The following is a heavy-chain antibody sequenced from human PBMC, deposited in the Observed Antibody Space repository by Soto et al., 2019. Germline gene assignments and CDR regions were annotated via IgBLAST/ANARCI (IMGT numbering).Heavy chain of an antibody. D-gene: IGHD3-22*01. V-gene: IGHV1-58*01. CDR1: GFTFTSSA. J-gene: IGHJ6*02. Sequence: SVKVSCKASGFTFTSSAVQWVRQARGQRLEWIGWIVVGSGNTNYAQKFQERVTITRDMSTSTAYMELSSLRSEDTAVYYCAAGAQGNYDSSGYYYSADRDYHYGMAVWGQGTTVTVSS. CDR2: IVVGSGNT. CDR3: AAGAQGNYDSSGYYYSADRDYHYGMAV.